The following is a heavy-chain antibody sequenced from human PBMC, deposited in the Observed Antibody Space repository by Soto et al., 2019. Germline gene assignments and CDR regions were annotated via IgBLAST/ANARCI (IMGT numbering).Heavy chain of an antibody. CDR3: ARDGQGIYYYYYGMDV. Sequence: EVQLVESGGGLVQPGGSLRLSCAASGFTFSSYWMSWVRQAPGKGLEWVANIKQDGSEKYYVDSVKGRFTISRDNAKNSLYLQMNSLRAEDTAVYYCARDGQGIYYYYYGMDVWGQGTTVTVSS. CDR1: GFTFSSYW. V-gene: IGHV3-7*01. J-gene: IGHJ6*02. CDR2: IKQDGSEK.